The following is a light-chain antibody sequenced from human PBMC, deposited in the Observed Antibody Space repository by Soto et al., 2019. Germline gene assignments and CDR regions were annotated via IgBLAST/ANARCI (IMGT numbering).Light chain of an antibody. Sequence: EIVLTQSPATLSLSPGERATLSCRASQSVSSYLAWYQQKPGQAPRLLIYDASNRATGIPARFSGSGSGTAFTPTISSLVPEDFAVYYCQQRSNWPQLTFGGGTKVEIK. V-gene: IGKV3-11*01. CDR2: DAS. CDR1: QSVSSY. CDR3: QQRSNWPQLT. J-gene: IGKJ4*01.